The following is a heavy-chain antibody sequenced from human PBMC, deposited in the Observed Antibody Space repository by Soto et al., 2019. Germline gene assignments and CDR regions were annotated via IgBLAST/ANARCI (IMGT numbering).Heavy chain of an antibody. CDR1: GGSVSRDNW. CDR3: AENGSYDLVN. D-gene: IGHD3-16*01. V-gene: IGHV4-4*02. CDR2: IHHSGST. Sequence: LSLTCGVSGGSVSRDNWWSWVRQPPGKGLEWIGEIHHSGSTNYSPSLKSRVTMPVDKSRNQFSLKLTSVTAADTAVYYCAENGSYDLVNWGQGTRVTVSS. J-gene: IGHJ4*02.